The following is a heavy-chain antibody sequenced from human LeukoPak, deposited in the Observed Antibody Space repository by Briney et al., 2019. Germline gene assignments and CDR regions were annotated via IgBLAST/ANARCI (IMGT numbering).Heavy chain of an antibody. CDR1: GYSFRNQW. Sequence: GESLKISCKASGYSFRNQWIGWVRQMPGKGLEWMGIIYPADSDTRYSPSFQGQVTISADKSISTAYLQWSSLKASDTAMYYCARQRSPVEYYYYYMDVWGKGTTVTVSS. CDR3: ARQRSPVEYYYYYMDV. V-gene: IGHV5-51*01. J-gene: IGHJ6*03. CDR2: IYPADSDT. D-gene: IGHD5-24*01.